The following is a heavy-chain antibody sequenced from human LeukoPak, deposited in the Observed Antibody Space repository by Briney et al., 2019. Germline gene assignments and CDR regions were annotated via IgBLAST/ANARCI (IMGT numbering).Heavy chain of an antibody. CDR2: IYYSGST. Sequence: PSETLSLTCTVSGGSISSSSYYWGWIRQPPGKGLEWIGSIYYSGSTYYSPSLKSRVTISVDTSKNQFSLKLSSVTAADTAVYYCARLRCRSTSCPFDYWGQGTLVTVSS. D-gene: IGHD2-2*01. J-gene: IGHJ4*02. CDR1: GGSISSSSYY. V-gene: IGHV4-39*01. CDR3: ARLRCRSTSCPFDY.